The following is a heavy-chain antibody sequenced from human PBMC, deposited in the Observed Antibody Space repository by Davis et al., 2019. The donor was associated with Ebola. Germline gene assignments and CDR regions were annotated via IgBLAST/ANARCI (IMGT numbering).Heavy chain of an antibody. CDR3: ARGSVPGWYPYWYFDL. CDR1: GFTFSSYA. J-gene: IGHJ2*01. CDR2: ISYDGSNK. V-gene: IGHV3-30*14. Sequence: PGGSLRLSCAASGFTFSSYAMHWVRQAPGKGLEWVAVISYDGSNKYYADSVKGRFTISRDNSKNTLYLQMNSLRAEDTAVYYCARGSVPGWYPYWYFDLWGRGTLVTVSS. D-gene: IGHD6-19*01.